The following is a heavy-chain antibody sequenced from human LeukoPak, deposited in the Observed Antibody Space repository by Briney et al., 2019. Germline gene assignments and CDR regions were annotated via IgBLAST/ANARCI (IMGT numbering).Heavy chain of an antibody. CDR1: GFTFSSYD. CDR2: IGTAGDT. D-gene: IGHD3-22*01. Sequence: GGSLRLSCAASGFTFSSYDMHWVRQATGKGLEWVSAIGTAGDTYYPGSVKGRFTISRENAKNSLYLQMNSLRAEDTAVYYCARGDSSGFYRYWGQGTLVTVSS. CDR3: ARGDSSGFYRY. J-gene: IGHJ4*02. V-gene: IGHV3-13*01.